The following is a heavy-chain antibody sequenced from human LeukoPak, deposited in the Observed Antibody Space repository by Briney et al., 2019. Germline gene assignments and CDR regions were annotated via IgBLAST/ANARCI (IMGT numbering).Heavy chain of an antibody. D-gene: IGHD3-9*01. CDR3: ARRPVLRYFDWPPSVPDWYFDL. CDR1: GGTFSSYA. CDR2: IIPILGIA. Sequence: SVKVSCKASGGTFSSYAISWVRQAPGQGLEWMGRIIPILGIANYAQKFQGRVTITADKSTSTAYMELSSLRSEDTAVYYCARRPVLRYFDWPPSVPDWYFDLWGRGTLVTVSS. J-gene: IGHJ2*01. V-gene: IGHV1-69*04.